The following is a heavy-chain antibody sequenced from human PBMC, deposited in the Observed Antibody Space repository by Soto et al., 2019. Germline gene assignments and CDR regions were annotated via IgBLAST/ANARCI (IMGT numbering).Heavy chain of an antibody. D-gene: IGHD2-15*01. CDR2: ISGSGGST. CDR1: GFTFSSYA. CDR3: AKMVVVAATVRTSFDY. Sequence: GGSLRLSCAASGFTFSSYAMSWVRQAPGKGLEWVSAISGSGGSTYYADSVKGRFTISRDNSKNTLYLQMNSLRAEDTAVYYSAKMVVVAATVRTSFDYWGQGTLVTVSS. J-gene: IGHJ4*02. V-gene: IGHV3-23*01.